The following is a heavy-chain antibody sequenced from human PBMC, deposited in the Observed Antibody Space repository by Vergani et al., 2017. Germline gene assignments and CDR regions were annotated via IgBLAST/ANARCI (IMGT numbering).Heavy chain of an antibody. V-gene: IGHV3-11*04. J-gene: IGHJ6*02. Sequence: LEESGGGSVKPGGSLRLSCAASGFKFSDHYMSWIRQAPGKGLEWVSHISPGASTVPYTDSVTCRFTVSRDNDNNSLTLDMTTLRVEDTAVYYCAKNPGIATTRQYYAMDVWGQGTTVTVSS. CDR2: ISPGASTV. D-gene: IGHD6-13*01. CDR3: AKNPGIATTRQYYAMDV. CDR1: GFKFSDHY.